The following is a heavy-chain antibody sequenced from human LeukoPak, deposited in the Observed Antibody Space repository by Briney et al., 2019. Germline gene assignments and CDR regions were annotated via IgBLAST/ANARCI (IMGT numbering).Heavy chain of an antibody. CDR3: AREDDYPIAGSYGLNY. CDR2: INHSGST. J-gene: IGHJ4*02. Sequence: SETLSLTCAVYGGSFSGYYWSWIRQPPGKGLEWIGEINHSGSTNYNPSLKSRVTISVDTSKNQFSLKLSSVTAADTGVYYCAREDDYPIAGSYGLNYWGQGTLVTVSS. CDR1: GGSFSGYY. V-gene: IGHV4-34*01. D-gene: IGHD3-10*01.